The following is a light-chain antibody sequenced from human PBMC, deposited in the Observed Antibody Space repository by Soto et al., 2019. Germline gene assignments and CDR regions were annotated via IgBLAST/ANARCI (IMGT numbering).Light chain of an antibody. CDR2: GNS. J-gene: IGLJ2*01. CDR3: QSYDSSLSVVL. V-gene: IGLV1-40*01. CDR1: SSNIGAGYD. Sequence: QSVLTQPPSVSGAPGQRVTISCTGSSSNIGAGYDVHWYQQLPGTAPKLLIYGNSNRPSGVPDRFSGSKSGTSASPAITGLQAEDEADYYCQSYDSSLSVVLFGGGTKVTVL.